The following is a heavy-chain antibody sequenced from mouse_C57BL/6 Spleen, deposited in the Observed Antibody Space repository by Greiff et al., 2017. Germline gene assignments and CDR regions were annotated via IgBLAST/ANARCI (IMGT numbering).Heavy chain of an antibody. Sequence: VQLQQSGPELVKPGDSVKISCKASGYSFTGYFMNWVMQSHGKSLEWIGRINPYNGDTFYNQKFKGKATLTVDKSSSTAHMELRSLTSEDSAVYYCARADGYDVWYFDYWGQGTTLTVSS. V-gene: IGHV1-20*01. D-gene: IGHD2-2*01. CDR2: INPYNGDT. CDR1: GYSFTGYF. CDR3: ARADGYDVWYFDY. J-gene: IGHJ2*01.